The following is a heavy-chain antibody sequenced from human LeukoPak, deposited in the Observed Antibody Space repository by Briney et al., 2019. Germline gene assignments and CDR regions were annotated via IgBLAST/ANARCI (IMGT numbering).Heavy chain of an antibody. Sequence: SETLSLTCSVSGGSISSSSYYWGWIRRPPGKGLEWIGSIYYSGSTYYNPSLKSRVTISVDTSKNQFSLKLSSVTAADTAVYYCARSRRGLRFDPWGQGTLVTVSS. V-gene: IGHV4-39*01. CDR1: GGSISSSSYY. CDR3: ARSRRGLRFDP. J-gene: IGHJ5*02. D-gene: IGHD1-14*01. CDR2: IYYSGST.